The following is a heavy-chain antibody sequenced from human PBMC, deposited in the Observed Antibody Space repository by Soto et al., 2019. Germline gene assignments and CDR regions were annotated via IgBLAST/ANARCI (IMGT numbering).Heavy chain of an antibody. CDR1: GGSISSYY. D-gene: IGHD2-15*01. Sequence: SETLSLTCTVSGGSISSYYWSWIRQPPGKGLEWIGYIYYSGSTNYNPSLKSRVTISVDTSKNQFSLKLSSVTAADTAVYYCARQIHLRDIEDNWFDPWGQGTLVTVSS. CDR2: IYYSGST. V-gene: IGHV4-59*08. J-gene: IGHJ5*02. CDR3: ARQIHLRDIEDNWFDP.